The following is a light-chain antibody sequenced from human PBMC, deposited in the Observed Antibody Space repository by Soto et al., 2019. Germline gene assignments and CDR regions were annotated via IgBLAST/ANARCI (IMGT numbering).Light chain of an antibody. J-gene: IGLJ3*02. Sequence: QSVLTQPPSASGTPGQRVTISCSGSSSNIGSNYVYWHQQLPGTAPKLLIYRNNQRPSGVPDRFSGSKSGTSASLAIRGLRSEDEADYYCASWDDSLSGWVFGGGTKLTVL. CDR1: SSNIGSNY. CDR3: ASWDDSLSGWV. CDR2: RNN. V-gene: IGLV1-47*01.